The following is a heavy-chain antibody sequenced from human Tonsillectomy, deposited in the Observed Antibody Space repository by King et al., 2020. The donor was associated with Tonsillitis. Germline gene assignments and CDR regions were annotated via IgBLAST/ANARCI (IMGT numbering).Heavy chain of an antibody. CDR2: ISGRGGST. CDR1: GFTFSSYA. J-gene: IGHJ4*02. D-gene: IGHD3-3*01. V-gene: IGHV3-23*04. CDR3: AKDQERYYDFWSGYSVFDY. Sequence: VQLVESGGGLVQPGGSLRLSCAASGFTFSSYAMSWVRQAPGKGLEWVSAISGRGGSTYYADSVKGRFTIARDNSKNTLYLQMNSLRAEDTAVYYCAKDQERYYDFWSGYSVFDYWGQGTLVTVSS.